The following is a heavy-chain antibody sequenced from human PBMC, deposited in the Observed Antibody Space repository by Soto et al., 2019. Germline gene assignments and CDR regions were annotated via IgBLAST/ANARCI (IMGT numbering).Heavy chain of an antibody. CDR3: ARARPVGYFDY. J-gene: IGHJ4*02. CDR1: GYTFTGYY. Sequence: ASVKVSCKACGYTFTGYYMHCVRQAPGQGLEWMGWINPNSGDTNYAQKFQGWVTMTRDTSISTAYMELSRLRSDDTAVYYCARARPVGYFDYWGQGTLVTVSS. D-gene: IGHD1-26*01. V-gene: IGHV1-2*04. CDR2: INPNSGDT.